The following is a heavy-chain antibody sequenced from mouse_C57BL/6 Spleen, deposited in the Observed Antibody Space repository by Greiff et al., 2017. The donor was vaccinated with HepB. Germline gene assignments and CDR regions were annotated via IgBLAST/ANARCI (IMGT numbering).Heavy chain of an antibody. CDR1: GFTFSSYA. Sequence: EVKVVESGEGLVKPGGSLKLSCAASGFTFSSYAMSWVRQTPEQRLEWVAYISSGGDYIYYADTVKGRFTISRDNARNTLYLQMSSLKSEDTAMYYCTRVPHYYYGSSYDWYFDVWGTGTTVTVSS. J-gene: IGHJ1*03. V-gene: IGHV5-9-1*02. CDR3: TRVPHYYYGSSYDWYFDV. CDR2: ISSGGDYI. D-gene: IGHD1-1*01.